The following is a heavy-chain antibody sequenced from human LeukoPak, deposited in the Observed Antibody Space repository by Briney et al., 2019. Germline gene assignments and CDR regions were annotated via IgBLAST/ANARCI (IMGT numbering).Heavy chain of an antibody. CDR1: SESFTGYY. D-gene: IGHD3-10*01. J-gene: IGHJ6*03. CDR3: ALQASGDFGEFPYSYYLDV. V-gene: IGHV4-34*01. Sequence: SETLSLTCAVSSESFTGYYWSWIRQPPGKGLEWMGEIDNVGSTNINPSLKSRVSMSIDTSKNQISLKLAAVTAADTATYYCALQASGDFGEFPYSYYLDVWGKGTTVIVSS. CDR2: IDNVGST.